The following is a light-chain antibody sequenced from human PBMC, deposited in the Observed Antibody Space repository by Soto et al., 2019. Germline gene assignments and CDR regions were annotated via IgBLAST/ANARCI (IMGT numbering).Light chain of an antibody. CDR2: GAS. CDR1: QSVTRY. CDR3: QQRATWPLT. J-gene: IGKJ4*01. V-gene: IGKV3-11*01. Sequence: EIVLTQSPATLSLSPGERATLSCRASQSVTRYLVWYQHKPGQAPRLLIYGASNRATGIPARFSGSGSGTDFTLTISSLEPEDFAVYYCQQRATWPLTFGGGTKVEIK.